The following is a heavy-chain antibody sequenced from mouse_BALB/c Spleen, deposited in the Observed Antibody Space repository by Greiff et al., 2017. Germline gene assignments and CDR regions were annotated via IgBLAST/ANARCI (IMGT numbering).Heavy chain of an antibody. V-gene: IGHV2-9-2*01. J-gene: IGHJ3*01. CDR2: IWTGGGT. CDR3: VREWFAY. CDR1: GFSLTSYD. Sequence: VKLQESGPGLVAPSQSLSITCTVSGFSLTSYDISWIRQPPGKGLEWLGVIWTGGGTNYNSAFMSRLSISKDNSKSQVFLKMNSLQTDDTAIYFCVREWFAYWGQGTLVTVSA.